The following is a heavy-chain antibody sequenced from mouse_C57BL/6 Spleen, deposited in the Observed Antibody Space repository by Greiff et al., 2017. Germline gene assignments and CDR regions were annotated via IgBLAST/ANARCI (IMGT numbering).Heavy chain of an antibody. D-gene: IGHD4-1*01. V-gene: IGHV1-50*01. CDR1: GYTFTSYW. CDR2: IDPSDSYT. CDR3: ALTENAMDY. J-gene: IGHJ4*01. Sequence: QVQLQQSGAELVKPGASVKLSCKASGYTFTSYWMQWVKQRPGQGLEWIGEIDPSDSYTNYNQKFKGKATLTVDTSSSTAYMQLSSLTSEDSAVYYCALTENAMDYWGQGTSVTVSS.